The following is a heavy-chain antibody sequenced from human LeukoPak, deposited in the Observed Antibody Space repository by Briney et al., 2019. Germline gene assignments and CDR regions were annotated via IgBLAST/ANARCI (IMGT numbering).Heavy chain of an antibody. CDR3: AELGITMIGGV. Sequence: GGSLRLSCSASGFTFSTYSMNWVRQAPGKGLEWVSSISSSSRYIYYADSVKGRFTISRDDAKNSLYLQMNSLRAEDTAVYYCAELGITMIGGVWGKGTTVTISS. J-gene: IGHJ6*04. V-gene: IGHV3-21*01. CDR2: ISSSSRYI. CDR1: GFTFSTYS. D-gene: IGHD3-10*02.